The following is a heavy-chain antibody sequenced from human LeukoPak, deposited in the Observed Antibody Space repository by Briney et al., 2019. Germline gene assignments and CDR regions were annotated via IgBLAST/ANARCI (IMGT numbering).Heavy chain of an antibody. J-gene: IGHJ5*02. D-gene: IGHD6-13*01. CDR3: AREIYSSSWYWFDP. V-gene: IGHV4-30-4*08. CDR2: IYYSGST. Sequence: SETLSLTCTVSGGSISSGGYYWSWIRQPPGKGLEWIGYIYYSGSTYYNPSLKSRVTISVDTSKNQFSLKLSSVTAADTAVYYCAREIYSSSWYWFDPWGQGTLVTVSS. CDR1: GGSISSGGYY.